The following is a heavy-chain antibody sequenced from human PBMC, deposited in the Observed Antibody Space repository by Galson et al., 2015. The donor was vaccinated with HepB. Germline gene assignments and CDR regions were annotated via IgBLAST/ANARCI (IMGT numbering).Heavy chain of an antibody. CDR1: GFTFNDYA. CDR2: ISWNSANA. CDR3: AKDGKAVAGTAGFDY. V-gene: IGHV3-9*01. D-gene: IGHD6-19*01. J-gene: IGHJ4*02. Sequence: SLSLSCAASGFTFNDYAMHWVRQVPGKGLEWVSGISWNSANADYADSVKGRFTISRDNAKNSLFLQMNSLRVEDTALYYCAKDGKAVAGTAGFDYWGQGTLVSVSS.